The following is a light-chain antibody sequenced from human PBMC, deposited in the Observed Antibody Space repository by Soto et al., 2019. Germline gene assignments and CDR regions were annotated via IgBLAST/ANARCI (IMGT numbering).Light chain of an antibody. CDR2: DVS. CDR3: SSYTSSSTLL. CDR1: SIDFGGYNY. Sequence: QSALTQPASVSGSPGQSITISCTGTSIDFGGYNYVSWYQQHPGKAPKLMIYDVSNRPSGVSNRFSGSKSGNTASLTISGLQAEDEADYYCSSYTSSSTLLFGGGTKLTVL. V-gene: IGLV2-14*01. J-gene: IGLJ2*01.